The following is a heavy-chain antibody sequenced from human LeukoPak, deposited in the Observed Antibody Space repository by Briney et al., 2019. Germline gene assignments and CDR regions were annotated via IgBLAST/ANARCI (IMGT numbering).Heavy chain of an antibody. D-gene: IGHD3-22*01. Sequence: SETLSLTCTVSGGSIISSTYYWGWIRQPPGKGLKGLGSIYYSGTTYYNPSLKSRVTISVDTSRNQFSLKLSSVTAADTAVFHCARHSRGYYDSTGYYYGSHAFDIWGQGTMVTVSS. V-gene: IGHV4-39*01. CDR2: IYYSGTT. CDR1: GGSIISSTYY. CDR3: ARHSRGYYDSTGYYYGSHAFDI. J-gene: IGHJ3*02.